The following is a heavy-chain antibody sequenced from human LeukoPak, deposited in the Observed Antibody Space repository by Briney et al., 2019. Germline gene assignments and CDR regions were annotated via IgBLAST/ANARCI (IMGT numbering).Heavy chain of an antibody. D-gene: IGHD2-15*01. V-gene: IGHV1-2*02. Sequence: ASVKVSCKASGYTFTSYDINWVRQAPGQGLEWMGWISPNSGGTDYAQKFQGRVTMTRDTSINTAYMELSGLRSDDTAVYYCARGGYCSGGSCHLTGAFDIWGQGTMVTVSS. J-gene: IGHJ3*02. CDR3: ARGGYCSGGSCHLTGAFDI. CDR2: ISPNSGGT. CDR1: GYTFTSYD.